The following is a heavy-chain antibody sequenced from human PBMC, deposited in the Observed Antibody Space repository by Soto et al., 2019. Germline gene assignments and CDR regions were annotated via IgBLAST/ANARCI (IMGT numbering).Heavy chain of an antibody. CDR3: VKAVYLLDFDS. Sequence: GGSLRLSCAASGFTFSSYAMTWVRQAPGKGLEWVSTISGTGTTTYYADSVKGRFTISRDNSKNTLYLQMNSLRTEDTAVYYCVKAVYLLDFDSWAKGTFANVS. CDR2: ISGTGTTT. CDR1: GFTFSSYA. D-gene: IGHD2-8*01. V-gene: IGHV3-23*01. J-gene: IGHJ4*02.